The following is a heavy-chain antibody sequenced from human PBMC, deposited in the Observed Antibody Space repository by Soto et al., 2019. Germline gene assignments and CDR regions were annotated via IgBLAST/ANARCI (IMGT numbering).Heavy chain of an antibody. J-gene: IGHJ4*02. CDR1: GYTFTNYV. V-gene: IGHV1-3*01. D-gene: IGHD3-22*01. Sequence: QVQLVQSGAEVKKPGASVKVSCKASGYTFTNYVMHWVRQAPGQRLEWMGSINAGDDNTKYSQKFQGRVTITTDTSASTAYMELSNLRSEDTAVYYCARESGYPLDYWGQGTLVTVSS. CDR2: INAGDDNT. CDR3: ARESGYPLDY.